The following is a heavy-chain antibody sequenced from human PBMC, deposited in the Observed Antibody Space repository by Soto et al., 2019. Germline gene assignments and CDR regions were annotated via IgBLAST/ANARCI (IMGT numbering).Heavy chain of an antibody. Sequence: ASVKVSCKASGYTFTSYYMHWVRQAPGQGLEWMGIINPSGGSTSYAQKLQGRVTMTRDTSTSTVYMELSSLRSEDTAVYYCASRSGQLPYYFDYWGQGTLVTVSS. CDR3: ASRSGQLPYYFDY. J-gene: IGHJ4*02. V-gene: IGHV1-46*01. CDR2: INPSGGST. CDR1: GYTFTSYY. D-gene: IGHD6-6*01.